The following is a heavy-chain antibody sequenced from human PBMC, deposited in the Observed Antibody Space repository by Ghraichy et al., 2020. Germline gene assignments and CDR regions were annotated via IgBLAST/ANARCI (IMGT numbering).Heavy chain of an antibody. CDR1: GFNFYTSV. Sequence: GGSLRLSCAASGFNFYTSVMSWVRQAPGKGLEWVASFSGLEHKAWYADSVRGRFAISRDTSNSMLYLQMSGLGVEDAAIYYCVKDVGRTSWPYFDYWGQGTLVTVSS. CDR3: VKDVGRTSWPYFDY. J-gene: IGHJ4*02. D-gene: IGHD2-2*01. V-gene: IGHV3-23*01. CDR2: FSGLEHKA.